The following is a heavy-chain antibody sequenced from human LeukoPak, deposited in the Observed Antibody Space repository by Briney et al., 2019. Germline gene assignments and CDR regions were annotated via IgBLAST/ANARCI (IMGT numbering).Heavy chain of an antibody. D-gene: IGHD3-3*02. J-gene: IGHJ4*02. CDR3: ARDLGWLSFLI. Sequence: PSETLSLTCTVSGFYISSGYNWGWIRQPPGKGLEWIGSIYHSGSTYYNPSLKSRITISVDTSKNQFSLKLISVTAADTAVYYCARDLGWLSFLIWGQGTLVTVSS. CDR1: GFYISSGYN. V-gene: IGHV4-38-2*02. CDR2: IYHSGST.